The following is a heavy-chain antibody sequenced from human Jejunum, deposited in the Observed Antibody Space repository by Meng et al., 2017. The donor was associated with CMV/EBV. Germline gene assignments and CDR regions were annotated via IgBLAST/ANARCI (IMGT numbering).Heavy chain of an antibody. D-gene: IGHD3/OR15-3a*01. CDR1: GYSFTNYG. CDR2: ISPYNGDT. CDR3: TRDGLQYTEGSSY. J-gene: IGHJ4*02. Sequence: QVQLGQSGVEVKTPGDSVKVSCKASGYSFTNYGITWIRQAPGQGLEYMGWISPYNGDTNYGQNFQGRMTMTTDTSTTTAYMELRSLRSDDTALYYCTRDGLQYTEGSSYWGQGTLVTVSS. V-gene: IGHV1-18*01.